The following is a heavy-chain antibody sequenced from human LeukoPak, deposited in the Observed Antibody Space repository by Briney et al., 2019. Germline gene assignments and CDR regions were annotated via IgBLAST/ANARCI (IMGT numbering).Heavy chain of an antibody. J-gene: IGHJ6*02. CDR3: ARIPTYYYGSGSYVNDYYYYGMDV. CDR1: GYSFTSYW. V-gene: IGHV5-51*01. Sequence: GESLKISCKGSGYSFTSYWIGWVRQMPGKGLEWMGIIYPDDSDTRYSPSFQGQVTISADKSISTAYLQWSSLKASDTAMYYCARIPTYYYGSGSYVNDYYYYGMDVWGQGTTVTVSS. CDR2: IYPDDSDT. D-gene: IGHD3-10*01.